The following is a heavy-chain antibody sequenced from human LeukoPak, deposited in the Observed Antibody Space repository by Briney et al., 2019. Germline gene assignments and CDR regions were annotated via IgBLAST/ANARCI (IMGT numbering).Heavy chain of an antibody. CDR2: ISSSSSYT. CDR1: GFTFSSYS. CDR3: ARRRGDV. J-gene: IGHJ6*02. Sequence: GGSLRLSCAASGFTFSSYSMNWIRQAPGKGLEWVSSISSSSSYTYYADSVKGRFTISRDNAKNSLYLQMNSLRVEDTAIYYCARRRGDVWGQGTTVTVSS. V-gene: IGHV3-21*04.